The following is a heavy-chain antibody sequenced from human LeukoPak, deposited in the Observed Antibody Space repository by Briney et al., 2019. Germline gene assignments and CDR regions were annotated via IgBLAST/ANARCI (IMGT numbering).Heavy chain of an antibody. V-gene: IGHV1-8*02. CDR2: MNPNSGNT. D-gene: IGHD6-13*01. CDR1: GGTFSSYA. Sequence: ASVKVSCKASGGTFSSYAISWVRQAPGQGLEWMGWMNPNSGNTGYAQKFQGRVTMTRNTSISTAYMELSSLRSEDTAVYYCARGQVYSSSWGDYYYGMDVWGQGTTVTVSS. CDR3: ARGQVYSSSWGDYYYGMDV. J-gene: IGHJ6*02.